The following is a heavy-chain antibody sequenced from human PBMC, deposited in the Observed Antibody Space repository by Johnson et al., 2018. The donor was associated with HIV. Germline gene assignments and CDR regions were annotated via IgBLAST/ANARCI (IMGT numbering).Heavy chain of an antibody. CDR2: IRFDGSNT. CDR1: GFTFSTYG. J-gene: IGHJ3*02. V-gene: IGHV3-30*02. Sequence: QVQLMESGGGVVQPGGSLRLSCAASGFTFSTYGMHWVRQAPGKGLEWVAFIRFDGSNTYNADSVKGRFTISRDNAKNSLYLQINSLRAEDTALYYCAKDINLEDAFDIWGQGTMVTVSS. CDR3: AKDINLEDAFDI.